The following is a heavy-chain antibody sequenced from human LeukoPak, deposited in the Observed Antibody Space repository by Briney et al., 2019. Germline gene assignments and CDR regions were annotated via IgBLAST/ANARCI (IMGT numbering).Heavy chain of an antibody. Sequence: PSETLSLTCTVSGGSISSSSYYWGWIRQPPGKGLEWIGYIYYSGSTNYNPSLKSRVTVSVDTSKNQFSLKLSSVTAADTAVYYCARPDYSPGWSAFDIWGHGTMVTVSS. CDR1: GGSISSSSYY. CDR2: IYYSGST. D-gene: IGHD1-26*01. V-gene: IGHV4-61*05. J-gene: IGHJ3*02. CDR3: ARPDYSPGWSAFDI.